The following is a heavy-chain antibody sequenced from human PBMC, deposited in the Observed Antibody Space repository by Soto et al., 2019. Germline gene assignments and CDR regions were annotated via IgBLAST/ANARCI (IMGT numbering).Heavy chain of an antibody. CDR1: GFTFTDSL. J-gene: IGHJ6*02. D-gene: IGHD2-21*02. V-gene: IGHV3-74*01. CDR2: TSTDGSIT. Sequence: GGSLRLSCAASGFTFTDSLMHWVRQTPGNGLVWVSRTSTDGSITVYADAVKGRFTVSRDNAKSTLYLQMNSLRAEDTAVYYSARDGSVTALEYYYYYGMDVWGQGTTVTVSS. CDR3: ARDGSVTALEYYYYYGMDV.